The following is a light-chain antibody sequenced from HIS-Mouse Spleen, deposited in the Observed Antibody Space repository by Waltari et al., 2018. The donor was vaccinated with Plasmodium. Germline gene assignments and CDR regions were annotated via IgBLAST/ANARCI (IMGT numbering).Light chain of an antibody. V-gene: IGKV1-5*03. CDR3: QQYNSYCT. CDR1: QSISSW. J-gene: IGKJ2*02. Sequence: DIQMTQSPSTLSASVGDRVTITCRASQSISSWLAWYQQKPGKAPKLLIYTASSLESGVPSRFSGSGSGTEFILTISSLQPDDFATYYCQQYNSYCTFGQGTKLEIK. CDR2: TAS.